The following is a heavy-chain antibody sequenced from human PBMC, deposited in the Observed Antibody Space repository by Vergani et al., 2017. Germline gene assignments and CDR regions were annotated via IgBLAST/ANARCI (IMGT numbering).Heavy chain of an antibody. Sequence: QVQLVQSGAEVKKPGASVKVSCKASGYTFTSYGISWVRQAPGQGLEWMGRISAYNGNTNYAQKLQGRVTMTTDTSTSTAYMELRSLRSDDTAVYYCARDLDYYDSSGYPWDWFDPWGQGTLVTVSS. V-gene: IGHV1-18*01. J-gene: IGHJ5*02. CDR2: ISAYNGNT. CDR3: ARDLDYYDSSGYPWDWFDP. D-gene: IGHD3-22*01. CDR1: GYTFTSYG.